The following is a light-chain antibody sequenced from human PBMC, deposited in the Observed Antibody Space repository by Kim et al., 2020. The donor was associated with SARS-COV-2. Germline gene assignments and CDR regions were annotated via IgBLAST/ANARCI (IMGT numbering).Light chain of an antibody. J-gene: IGKJ4*01. CDR3: QQYDNWPPVT. CDR2: SAS. V-gene: IGKV3-15*01. CDR1: ESFRSN. Sequence: SPGERVTLPCRASESFRSNLAWYQQKPGQAPRLLLYSASTRATDIPARFSGSGSGTEFTLTISSLQSEDVAVYYCQQYDNWPPVTFGGGTKVDIK.